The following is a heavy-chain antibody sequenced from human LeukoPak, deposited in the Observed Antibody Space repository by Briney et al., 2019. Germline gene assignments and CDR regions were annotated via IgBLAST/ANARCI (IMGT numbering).Heavy chain of an antibody. CDR1: GGSISSHY. V-gene: IGHV4-59*08. D-gene: IGHD2-21*02. CDR2: ILYSGNT. Sequence: SETLSLTCTVSGGSISSHYWSWIRQPPGKGLEWIGYILYSGNTNYNPSLKSRVTMSVDTSKNQFSLKMTSVTAADTAVYYCAREVVVVVTTIPTLYYMDVWGKGTTVTVSS. CDR3: AREVVVVVTTIPTLYYMDV. J-gene: IGHJ6*03.